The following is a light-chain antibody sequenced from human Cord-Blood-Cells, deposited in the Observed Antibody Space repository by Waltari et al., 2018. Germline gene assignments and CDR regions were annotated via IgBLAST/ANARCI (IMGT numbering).Light chain of an antibody. J-gene: IGLJ1*01. CDR3: SSYTSSSTLYV. CDR1: STYVARYNY. Sequence: QSAMTPPASVSGSPGPSITLPCTVPSTYVARYNYLSWYQQHPGKAPKHMIYDVSNRPSGVSNRFSGSKSGNTASLTISGLQAEDEADYYCSSYTSSSTLYVFGTGTKVTVL. V-gene: IGLV2-14*01. CDR2: DVS.